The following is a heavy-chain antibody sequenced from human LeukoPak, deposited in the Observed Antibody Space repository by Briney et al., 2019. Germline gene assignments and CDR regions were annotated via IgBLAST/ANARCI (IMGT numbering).Heavy chain of an antibody. J-gene: IGHJ3*02. CDR3: ATPLVAGTSDAFDI. V-gene: IGHV1-24*01. Sequence: ASVKVSCKVSGYTLTELSMHWVRQAPGKGLEWMGGFDPEDGETIYAQKFQGRVTMTEDTSTDTAYMGLSSLRSEDTAVYYCATPLVAGTSDAFDIWGQGTMVTVSS. CDR2: FDPEDGET. CDR1: GYTLTELS. D-gene: IGHD6-19*01.